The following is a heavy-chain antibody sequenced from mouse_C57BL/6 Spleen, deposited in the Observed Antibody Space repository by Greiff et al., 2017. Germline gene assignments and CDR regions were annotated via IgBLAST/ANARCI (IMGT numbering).Heavy chain of an antibody. CDR1: GFTFSSYA. V-gene: IGHV5-4*01. J-gene: IGHJ1*03. CDR2: ISDGGSYT. CDR3: ARDITTVVATEYFDV. Sequence: EVMLVESGGGLVKPGGSLKLSCAASGFTFSSYAMSWVRQTPEKRLEWVATISDGGSYTYYPDNVKVRFTISRDNAKNNLSLQMRHLKAEYTAMYYCARDITTVVATEYFDVWGTGTTVTVSS. D-gene: IGHD1-1*01.